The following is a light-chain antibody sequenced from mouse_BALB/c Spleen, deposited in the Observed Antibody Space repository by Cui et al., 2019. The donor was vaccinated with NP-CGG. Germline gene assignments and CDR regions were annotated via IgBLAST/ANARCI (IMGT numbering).Light chain of an antibody. V-gene: IGLV1*01. CDR3: ALWYSNHWV. CDR2: GTN. J-gene: IGLJ1*01. CDR1: TGAVTTTNY. Sequence: QAVVTQESALTTSPGETVTLTCHSSTGAVTTTNYANWVQEKSDHLFTGLIGGTNNRAPGVPARFSGSLIGDKAALTITGAQTEDEAIYFCALWYSNHWVVGGGTKLTVL.